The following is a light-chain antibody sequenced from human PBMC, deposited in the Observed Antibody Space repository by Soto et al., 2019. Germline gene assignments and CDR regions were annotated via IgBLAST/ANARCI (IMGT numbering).Light chain of an antibody. CDR2: GAS. CDR1: QSVGSN. CDR3: QQYDNWIT. V-gene: IGKV3-15*01. J-gene: IGKJ5*01. Sequence: EIVVTQGPPTLTESPGERATLSCRASQSVGSNFAWYQQRPGQAPRLLIYGASTRATGIPARFSGSGSGTEFTLTISSLQSEDFAVYYCQQYDNWITFGRGTRLETK.